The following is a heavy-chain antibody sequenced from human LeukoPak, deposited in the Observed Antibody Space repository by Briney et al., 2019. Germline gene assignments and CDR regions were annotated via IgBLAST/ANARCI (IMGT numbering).Heavy chain of an antibody. D-gene: IGHD2-2*01. CDR2: ISTSSDYI. CDR1: GFTFSSYS. V-gene: IGHV3-21*01. CDR3: TRDWDIVVVPAARAVGY. Sequence: GGSLRLSCAASGFTFSSYSMNWVRQAPGKGLEWVSSISTSSDYIYYADSVKGRFTISRDNAKNSPYLQMNSLRVEDTAVYYCTRDWDIVVVPAARAVGYWGQGTLVTVSS. J-gene: IGHJ4*02.